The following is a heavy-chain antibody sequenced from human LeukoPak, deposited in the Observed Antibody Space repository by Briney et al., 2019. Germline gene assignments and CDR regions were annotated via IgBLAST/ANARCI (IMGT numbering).Heavy chain of an antibody. CDR3: ARETMWSSSYYEF. Sequence: GGSLRLSCAASGFTFDDYGMTWVRQPPGKGLEWASDINWNGGSTGYADSVKGRFTISRDNARNSLYLQMNSLRAEDTAFYYCARETMWSSSYYEFWGQGTLVTVSS. CDR1: GFTFDDYG. CDR2: INWNGGST. D-gene: IGHD1-26*01. V-gene: IGHV3-20*04. J-gene: IGHJ4*02.